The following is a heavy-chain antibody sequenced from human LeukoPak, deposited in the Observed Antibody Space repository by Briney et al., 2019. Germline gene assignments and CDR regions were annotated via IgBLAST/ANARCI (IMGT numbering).Heavy chain of an antibody. V-gene: IGHV3-33*01. Sequence: PGGSLRLSCAASGFSLSGNGMHWVRQAPGKGLEWVAVIWADGSSKYYADSVKGRFTISRDNSENTLYPQMNSLRAEDTAVYYCARDSGGSPFDIWGQGTMVTVSS. CDR1: GFSLSGNG. J-gene: IGHJ3*02. CDR3: ARDSGGSPFDI. CDR2: IWADGSSK. D-gene: IGHD6-19*01.